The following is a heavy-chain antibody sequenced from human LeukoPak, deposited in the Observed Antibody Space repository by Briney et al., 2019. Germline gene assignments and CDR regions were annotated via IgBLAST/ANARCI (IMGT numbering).Heavy chain of an antibody. V-gene: IGHV3-21*01. J-gene: IGHJ4*02. CDR2: ISSSSTYK. Sequence: GGSLRLSCVASGFTFSAYSVHWVRQAPGKGLEWVSSISSSSTYKHYADSVKGRFTISRDNAKNTLYLQMNSLRAEDTAVYYCAREGPRGNSQFDYWGQGTLVTVSS. D-gene: IGHD2/OR15-2a*01. CDR1: GFTFSAYS. CDR3: AREGPRGNSQFDY.